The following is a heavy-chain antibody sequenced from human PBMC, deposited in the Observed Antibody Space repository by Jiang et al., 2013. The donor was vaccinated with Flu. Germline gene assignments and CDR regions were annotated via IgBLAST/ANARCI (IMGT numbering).Heavy chain of an antibody. Sequence: GAEVKKTRESLRISCRGSGYNFTGYWISWVRQMPGKGLEWMGRIDPDDSYTNYIPSFQGHVTISTDKSLNTAYLQWSGLKASDTATYYCARLRDGSLDYWGQGTLVTVSS. CDR2: IDPDDSYT. CDR3: ARLRDGSLDY. D-gene: IGHD5-24*01. J-gene: IGHJ4*02. CDR1: GYNFTGYW. V-gene: IGHV5-10-1*01.